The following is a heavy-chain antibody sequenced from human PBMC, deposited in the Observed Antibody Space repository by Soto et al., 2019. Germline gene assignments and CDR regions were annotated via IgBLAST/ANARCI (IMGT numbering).Heavy chain of an antibody. J-gene: IGHJ3*02. CDR1: GGSISSGGYY. D-gene: IGHD1-7*01. CDR2: IYYSGST. Sequence: QVQLQESGPGLVKPSQTLSLTCTVSGGSISSGGYYWSWIRQHPGKGLEWIGYIYYSGSTYYNPSLKSRVTISVDTSKNQFSLKLSSVTAADTAVYYCARGTLLTGTTGLPPPAFDIWGQGTMVTVSS. CDR3: ARGTLLTGTTGLPPPAFDI. V-gene: IGHV4-31*03.